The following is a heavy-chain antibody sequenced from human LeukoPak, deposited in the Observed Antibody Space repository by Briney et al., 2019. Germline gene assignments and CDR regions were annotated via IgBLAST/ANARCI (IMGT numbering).Heavy chain of an antibody. CDR2: LWYDGTNK. J-gene: IGHJ6*03. CDR3: ATGYSTSHYYLDV. Sequence: GGSLRLSCEASGFSFSRYGMHWVRQAPGKGLEWLALLWYDGTNKYYADSVGGRFSISRDNSRNTLYLEMSSLRADDTAVYYCATGYSTSHYYLDVWGKGTTVTVSS. V-gene: IGHV3-33*03. CDR1: GFSFSRYG. D-gene: IGHD2/OR15-2a*01.